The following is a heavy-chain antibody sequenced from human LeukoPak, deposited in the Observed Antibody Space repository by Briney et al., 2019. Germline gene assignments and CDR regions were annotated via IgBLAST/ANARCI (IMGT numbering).Heavy chain of an antibody. V-gene: IGHV3-30*04. J-gene: IGHJ4*02. CDR2: ISYDGSNK. CDR3: ASPPGGSGSYFFDY. D-gene: IGHD3-10*01. Sequence: GGSLRLSCAASGFTFSSYAMHWVRQAPGKGLEWVAVISYDGSNKYYADSVKGRFTISRDNSKNTLYLQMNSLRAGDTAVYYCASPPGGSGSYFFDYWGQGTLVTVSS. CDR1: GFTFSSYA.